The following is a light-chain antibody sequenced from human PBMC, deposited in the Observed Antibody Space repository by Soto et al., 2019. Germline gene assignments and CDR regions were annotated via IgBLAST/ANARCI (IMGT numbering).Light chain of an antibody. CDR3: QQCSDWPLFT. J-gene: IGKJ5*01. CDR1: QSVSSY. CDR2: GAS. Sequence: EIVMTQSPATLSVSHGERDTLSCRASQSVSSYLAWYQHKPGQPPRLLIYGASTRATNIPARFSGSGSGTDFTLTISNLQPEDFAVYFCQQCSDWPLFTFGQGTRLEIK. V-gene: IGKV3-15*01.